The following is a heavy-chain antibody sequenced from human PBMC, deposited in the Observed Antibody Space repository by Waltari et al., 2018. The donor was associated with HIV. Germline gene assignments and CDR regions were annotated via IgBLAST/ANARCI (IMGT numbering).Heavy chain of an antibody. CDR3: AKGNYDVLTGYYGPSFEY. CDR1: GFTFSSYA. CDR2: ISDDGHST. J-gene: IGHJ4*02. Sequence: EVQLVESGGTSVQPGGSLRPSCSASGFTFSSYAIHWVRQTPGKGLEYVSAISDDGHSTYYAGSLKGRFTITRDNSKNTVWLQMRSLRAEDTAVYYCAKGNYDVLTGYYGPSFEYWGQGTLVTVSS. D-gene: IGHD3-9*01. V-gene: IGHV3-64D*06.